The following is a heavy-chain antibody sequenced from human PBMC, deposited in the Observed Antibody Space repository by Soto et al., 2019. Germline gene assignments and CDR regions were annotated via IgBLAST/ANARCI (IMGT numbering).Heavy chain of an antibody. CDR3: AKGTTIFGVVSDY. D-gene: IGHD3-3*01. CDR1: GFTFSSYA. Sequence: GGSLRLSCAASGFTFSSYAMSWVRQAPGKGLEWVSATSGSGGSTYYADSVKGRFTISRDNSKNTLYLQMNSLRAEDTAVYYCAKGTTIFGVVSDYWGQGTLVTVSS. J-gene: IGHJ4*02. V-gene: IGHV3-23*01. CDR2: TSGSGGST.